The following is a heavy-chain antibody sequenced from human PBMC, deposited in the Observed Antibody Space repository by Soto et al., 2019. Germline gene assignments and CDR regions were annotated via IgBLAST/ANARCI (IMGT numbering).Heavy chain of an antibody. J-gene: IGHJ4*02. CDR2: IYYRGTT. CDR1: GGSISSYY. Sequence: SETLSLTCTVSGGSISSYYWSWIRQPPGKGLEWIGYIYYRGTTNYNPSLKSRVTISVDTSKNQFSLKLRSVTAADTAVYYCARNYYDSSGYSYCFDYWGQGTLVTVSS. V-gene: IGHV4-59*01. CDR3: ARNYYDSSGYSYCFDY. D-gene: IGHD3-22*01.